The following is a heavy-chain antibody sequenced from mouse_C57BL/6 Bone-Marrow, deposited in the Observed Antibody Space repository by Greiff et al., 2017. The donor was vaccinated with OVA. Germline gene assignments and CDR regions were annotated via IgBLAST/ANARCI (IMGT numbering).Heavy chain of an antibody. CDR3: ARLGLLRSFDY. CDR2: IDPEDGET. V-gene: IGHV14-2*01. CDR1: GFNIKDYS. J-gene: IGHJ2*01. Sequence: EVQGVESGAELVKPGASVKLSCTASGFNIKDYSMHWVKQRPEQGLEWIGRIDPEDGETKYAPKFQGKATITADTSSNTAYLQLSSLTSEDTAVYYCARLGLLRSFDYWGQGTTLTVSS. D-gene: IGHD1-1*01.